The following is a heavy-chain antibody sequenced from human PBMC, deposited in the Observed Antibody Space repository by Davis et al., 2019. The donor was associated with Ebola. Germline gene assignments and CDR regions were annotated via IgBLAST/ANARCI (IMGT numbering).Heavy chain of an antibody. CDR2: IKHSGST. J-gene: IGHJ5*02. D-gene: IGHD4-17*01. Sequence: SETLSLTCAVYGGSFSGYYWSWIRQPPGKGLEWIGEIKHSGSTYYNPSLKSRVSISSDMAKNQFSLKLSSVTATDTAVYYCARVRDPCWFDPWGQGTLVTVSS. V-gene: IGHV4-34*01. CDR3: ARVRDPCWFDP. CDR1: GGSFSGYY.